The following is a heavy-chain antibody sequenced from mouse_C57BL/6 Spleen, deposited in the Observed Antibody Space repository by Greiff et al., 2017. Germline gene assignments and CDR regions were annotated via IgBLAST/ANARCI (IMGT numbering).Heavy chain of an antibody. CDR3: ASQSFYDYDLDD. V-gene: IGHV5-6*01. CDR1: GFTFSSYG. CDR2: ISSGGSYT. D-gene: IGHD2-4*01. J-gene: IGHJ2*01. Sequence: EVQLVESGGDLVKPGGSLKLSCAASGFTFSSYGMSWVRQTPDKRLEWVATISSGGSYTYYPDSVKGRFTISRDNAKNTLYLQMSSLKSEDTAMYYCASQSFYDYDLDDWGQGTTLTVSS.